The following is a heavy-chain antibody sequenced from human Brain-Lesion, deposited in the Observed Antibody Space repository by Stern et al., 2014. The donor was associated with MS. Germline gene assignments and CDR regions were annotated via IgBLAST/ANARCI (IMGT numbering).Heavy chain of an antibody. V-gene: IGHV1-24*01. Sequence: QVQLVESGAEVKKPGASVKVSCKVSGYTLTELSMHWVRQAPRKGLAWMGGFDPEDGETIYAKKFQGRVTMTEDTSTDTAYMELSSLRSEDTAVYYCATLSPGAGGNYYRHFDYWGQGTLVTVSS. J-gene: IGHJ4*02. CDR3: ATLSPGAGGNYYRHFDY. CDR1: GYTLTELS. D-gene: IGHD1-26*01. CDR2: FDPEDGET.